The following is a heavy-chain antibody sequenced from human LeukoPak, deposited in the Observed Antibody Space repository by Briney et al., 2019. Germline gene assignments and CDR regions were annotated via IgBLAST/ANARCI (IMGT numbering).Heavy chain of an antibody. CDR1: EFDFFSYG. CDR2: IFTDGSTT. Sequence: PGGSLRLSCVASEFDFFSYGMQWVRQAPGKGLVWVSRIFTDGSTTSYADSVKGRFTISRDNAKNTLYLEMKSLRVEDTAVYYCARELTREVTLDYWGQGTLVTVSP. CDR3: ARELTREVTLDY. D-gene: IGHD4-23*01. V-gene: IGHV3-74*01. J-gene: IGHJ4*01.